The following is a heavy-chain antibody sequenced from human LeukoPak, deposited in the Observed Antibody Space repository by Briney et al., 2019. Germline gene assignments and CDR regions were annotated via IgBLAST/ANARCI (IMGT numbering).Heavy chain of an antibody. Sequence: SETLSLTCTVSGGSISSYYWSWIRQPPGKGLEWIGCIYYSGYTNYKSSLKSRVTISVDTSKNQFSLKLSSVTAADTAAYYCARGTIAADDYYYMGVWGKGTTVTISS. CDR2: IYYSGYT. CDR3: ARGTIAADDYYYMGV. V-gene: IGHV4-59*08. D-gene: IGHD6-13*01. J-gene: IGHJ6*03. CDR1: GGSISSYY.